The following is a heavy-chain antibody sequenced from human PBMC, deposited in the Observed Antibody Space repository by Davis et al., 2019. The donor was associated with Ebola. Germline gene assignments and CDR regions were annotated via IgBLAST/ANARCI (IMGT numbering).Heavy chain of an antibody. CDR3: ANQGPYEFWSGSNYYYYGMGV. D-gene: IGHD3-3*01. CDR2: IIPILGIA. V-gene: IGHV1-69*04. CDR1: RCTLRSYA. Sequence: SSVPVSRLASRCTLRSYAISWVRQAPGQGLEWMGRIIPILGIANYAQKFQGRVTITADKSTSTAYMELSSLRSEDTAVYYCANQGPYEFWSGSNYYYYGMGVWGQGTTVTVSS. J-gene: IGHJ6*02.